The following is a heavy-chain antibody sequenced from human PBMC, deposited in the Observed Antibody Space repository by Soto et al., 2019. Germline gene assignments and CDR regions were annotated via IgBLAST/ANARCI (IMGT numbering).Heavy chain of an antibody. CDR2: ISGSGGST. D-gene: IGHD6-19*01. CDR1: GLTFSSYA. J-gene: IGHJ2*01. V-gene: IGHV3-23*01. Sequence: ESLRLSCAASGLTFSSYAMSGVRQAPGKGLEWVSAISGSGGSTYYADSVKGRFTISRDNSKNTLYLQMNSLRAEDTAVYYCAKDHVDSSGPYWYWYFDLWGRGTLVTVSS. CDR3: AKDHVDSSGPYWYWYFDL.